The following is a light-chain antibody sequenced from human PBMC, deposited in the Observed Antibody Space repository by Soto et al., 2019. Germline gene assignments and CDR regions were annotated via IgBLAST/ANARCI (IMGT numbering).Light chain of an antibody. CDR1: QAIGSW. CDR3: QQAHNLPPLT. J-gene: IGKJ4*01. Sequence: DIQMTQSPSSVSASEGDRVTITCRASQAIGSWLVWYQQKPGKAPKFLISAASSLRSGVPSRFSVSGSGTEFTLTISSLQPEDFATYYCQQAHNLPPLTFGGGTKVEI. V-gene: IGKV1-12*01. CDR2: AAS.